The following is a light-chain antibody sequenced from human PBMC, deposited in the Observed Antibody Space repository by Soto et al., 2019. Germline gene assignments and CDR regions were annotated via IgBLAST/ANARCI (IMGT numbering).Light chain of an antibody. CDR2: DAS. V-gene: IGKV3-11*01. Sequence: SPGEGAPLSCSSSQSVSSSYLAWYPQKPGQAPRLLIYDASNRATGIPARFSGSGSGTDFTLTISSLEPEDFAVYYCQQRSNWPPSTFGQGTRLEIK. CDR1: QSVSSSY. CDR3: QQRSNWPPST. J-gene: IGKJ5*01.